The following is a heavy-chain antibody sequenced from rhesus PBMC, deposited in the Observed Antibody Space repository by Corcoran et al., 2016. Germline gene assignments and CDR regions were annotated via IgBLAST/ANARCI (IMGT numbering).Heavy chain of an antibody. CDR3: ARDITVAGGFDY. V-gene: IGHV4-65*01. D-gene: IGHD4-29*01. CDR1: GGSVRSSNW. Sequence: QVQLQESGPGLVKHSETLSLTCAVSGGSVRSSNWWSWIRQPPGKGLEWIGYISGSSGSTYYNPSLKSRVTISTDTAKNQFSLKRSSVTAADTAVYYCARDITVAGGFDYWGQGVLVTVSS. J-gene: IGHJ4*01. CDR2: ISGSSGST.